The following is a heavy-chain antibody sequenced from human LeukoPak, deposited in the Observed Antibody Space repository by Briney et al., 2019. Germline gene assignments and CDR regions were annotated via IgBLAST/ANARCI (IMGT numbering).Heavy chain of an antibody. D-gene: IGHD3-22*01. V-gene: IGHV1-2*02. CDR3: ARGGFGYYDSSGYYNY. CDR2: INPNSGGT. CDR1: GYTFTGYY. Sequence: GASVKVSCKASGYTFTGYYMHWVRQAPGQGLEWMGWINPNSGGTNYAQKFQGRVTMTRDTSISTAYMELSRLRSDDTAVYYCARGGFGYYDSSGYYNYWGQGTLVTVSP. J-gene: IGHJ4*02.